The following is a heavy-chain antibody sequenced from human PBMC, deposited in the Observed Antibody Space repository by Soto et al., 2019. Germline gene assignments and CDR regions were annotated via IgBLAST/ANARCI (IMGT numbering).Heavy chain of an antibody. CDR2: INPSGGST. Sequence: ASVKVSCKASGYTFTSYYMHWVRQAPGQGLEWMGIINPSGGSTSYAQKFQGRVTMTRDTSTSTVYMEMSSLRSEDTAVYFFAREKRGLNYDYVWGEYGMDVWGQGTTVTVSS. CDR1: GYTFTSYY. CDR3: AREKRGLNYDYVWGEYGMDV. J-gene: IGHJ6*02. V-gene: IGHV1-46*01. D-gene: IGHD3-16*01.